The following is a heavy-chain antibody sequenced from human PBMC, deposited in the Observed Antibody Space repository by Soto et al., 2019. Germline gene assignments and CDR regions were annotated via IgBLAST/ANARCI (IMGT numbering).Heavy chain of an antibody. V-gene: IGHV3-15*05. D-gene: IGHD2-2*02. J-gene: IGHJ6*02. CDR2: IKSYIHGGTT. CDR1: GLTFSNAW. CDR3: TIEYLGAMDI. Sequence: EVQLVESGGDLVKPGGSLRLSCAASGLTFSNAWMNWLRQAPGKGLEWVGRIKSYIHGGTTDYAAPVQGRFTVSRDDSTNSLYLQINGLKQEDTAVYYCTIEYLGAMDIWGRVTTVAHSS.